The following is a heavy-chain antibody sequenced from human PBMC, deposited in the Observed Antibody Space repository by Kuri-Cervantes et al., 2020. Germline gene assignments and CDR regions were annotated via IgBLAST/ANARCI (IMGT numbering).Heavy chain of an antibody. V-gene: IGHV4-38-2*01. CDR2: IYYSGST. CDR3: ARFYSSAWSFDY. Sequence: SETLSLTCAVSDYSISSGYYWGWIRQPPGKGLEWIGYIYYSGSTHYNPSLKSRVTISVDTSKIQFSLKLSSVAAADTAVYYCARFYSSAWSFDYWGQGTLVTVSS. CDR1: DYSISSGYY. J-gene: IGHJ4*02. D-gene: IGHD6-19*01.